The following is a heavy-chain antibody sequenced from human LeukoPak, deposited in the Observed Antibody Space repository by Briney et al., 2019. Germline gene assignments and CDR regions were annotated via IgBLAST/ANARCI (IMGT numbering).Heavy chain of an antibody. D-gene: IGHD6-19*01. Sequence: GGSLRLSCAASGFTFSSYGMHWVRQAPGKGLEWVAVISYDGGNKYYADSVKGRFTISRDNSKNSLYLQMNSLRAEDTAVYYCARAFGQWLVPEVPFDYWGQGTLVTVSS. CDR3: ARAFGQWLVPEVPFDY. CDR2: ISYDGGNK. V-gene: IGHV3-30*03. J-gene: IGHJ4*02. CDR1: GFTFSSYG.